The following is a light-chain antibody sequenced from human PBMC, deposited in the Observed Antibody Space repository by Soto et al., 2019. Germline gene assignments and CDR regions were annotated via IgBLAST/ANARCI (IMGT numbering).Light chain of an antibody. Sequence: EIVLTQSPATLSLSPGERATLSCRASQGVSVYLAWFQQKPGQAPRLLIYDTSNMATGIPARFSGSGSGTDFTLTISSLEPEDFAVYYCQQRSNWPRYTFGQGTKLEIK. V-gene: IGKV3-11*01. CDR3: QQRSNWPRYT. CDR2: DTS. CDR1: QGVSVY. J-gene: IGKJ2*01.